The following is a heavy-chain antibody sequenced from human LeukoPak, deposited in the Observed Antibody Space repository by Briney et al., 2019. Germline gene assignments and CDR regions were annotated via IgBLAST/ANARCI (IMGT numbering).Heavy chain of an antibody. V-gene: IGHV5-51*01. CDR2: IHPSDSDT. CDR1: GYIFTSYW. D-gene: IGHD3-10*01. Sequence: GASLQISCKSSGYIFTSYWIGWVRQLPGKGLEWMGIIHPSDSDTRYSPSFQGQVSISGDRSSSTAYLQWSSLKASDTAMYYCARSQGGSYFDYWGQGTLVTVSS. CDR3: ARSQGGSYFDY. J-gene: IGHJ4*02.